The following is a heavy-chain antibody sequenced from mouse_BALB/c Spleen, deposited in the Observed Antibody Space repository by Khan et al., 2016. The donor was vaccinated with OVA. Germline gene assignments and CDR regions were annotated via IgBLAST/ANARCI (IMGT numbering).Heavy chain of an antibody. D-gene: IGHD1-1*01. CDR2: IYYSGTI. J-gene: IGHJ1*01. CDR3: ARDYGSLYWYFDV. Sequence: VKLKESGPGLVKPSQTVSLTCTVTGISITTGNYRWSWIRQFPGNKLEWIGNIYYSGTITYNPSLTSRTTITRDTSKSQFFLEMNSLTAEDTATYFCARDYGSLYWYFDVWGAGTTVTVSS. CDR1: GISITTGNYR. V-gene: IGHV3-5*02.